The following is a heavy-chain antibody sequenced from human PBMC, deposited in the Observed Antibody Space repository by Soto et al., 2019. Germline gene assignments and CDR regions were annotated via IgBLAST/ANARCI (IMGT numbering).Heavy chain of an antibody. J-gene: IGHJ4*02. V-gene: IGHV3-7*01. Sequence: PGGSLRLSCAASGFTFSRSWMSWVRQAPGKGLEWVANIKQDGSEKYYADSAKGRFIISRDNAKTSLYLQMNSLRAEDTAVYYCARDMGVFWSGYPEGGFDYWGQGTPVTVSS. CDR1: GFTFSRSW. D-gene: IGHD3-3*01. CDR3: ARDMGVFWSGYPEGGFDY. CDR2: IKQDGSEK.